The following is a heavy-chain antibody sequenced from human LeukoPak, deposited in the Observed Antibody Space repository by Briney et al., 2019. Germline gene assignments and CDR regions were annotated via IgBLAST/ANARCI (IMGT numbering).Heavy chain of an antibody. CDR1: GFTFSSYA. CDR2: ISGSGGST. CDR3: AGGGSYYSDY. D-gene: IGHD2-15*01. V-gene: IGHV3-23*01. Sequence: GGSLRLSCAASGFTFSSYAMSWVRQAPGKGLEWVSAISGSGGSTYYADSVKGRFTISRDNSKNTLYLQMNSLRPEDTAVYYCAGGGSYYSDYWGQGTLVTVSS. J-gene: IGHJ4*02.